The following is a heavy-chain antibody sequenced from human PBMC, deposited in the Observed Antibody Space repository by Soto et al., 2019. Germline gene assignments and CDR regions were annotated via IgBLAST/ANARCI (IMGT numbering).Heavy chain of an antibody. CDR1: GYTFTNYA. V-gene: IGHV1-3*01. Sequence: QVQLVQSGAEVKKPGASVKVSCKASGYTFTNYAMHWVRQAPGQRLEWMGGINAGNGNTKYSQKFQGRVTITRDTSVSTAYMELSSLTSEDTAVYYCAKCLNGNDLDYWGQGTLVTVSS. J-gene: IGHJ4*02. CDR3: AKCLNGNDLDY. D-gene: IGHD3-16*01. CDR2: INAGNGNT.